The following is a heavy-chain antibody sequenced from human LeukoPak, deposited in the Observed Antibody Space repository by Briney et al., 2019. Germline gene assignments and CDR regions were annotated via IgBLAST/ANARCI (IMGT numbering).Heavy chain of an antibody. J-gene: IGHJ4*02. CDR3: ARDWTLNY. CDR2: VSFDGDNK. CDR1: GFNFSSYA. V-gene: IGHV3-30-3*01. Sequence: GGSLRLSCAASGFNFSSYAMHWVRQAPGKGLEWVAVVSFDGDNKYYADSVKDRFTISRDNSQNTLYLQLNSLRAEDTAVYYCARDWTLNYSGQGTLVTVSS. D-gene: IGHD3/OR15-3a*01.